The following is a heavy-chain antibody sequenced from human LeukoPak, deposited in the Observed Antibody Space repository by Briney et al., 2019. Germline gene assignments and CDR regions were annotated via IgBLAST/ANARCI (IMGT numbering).Heavy chain of an antibody. Sequence: SETLSLTCAVYGGSFSGYSWSWIRQPQGKGLEWIGEINHSGSANYNPSLKSRVTMSVDTSKNQFSLRLSSVTAADTALYYCARQTNSGYDWRFDSWGQGTLVTVSS. CDR2: INHSGSA. V-gene: IGHV4-34*01. CDR1: GGSFSGYS. J-gene: IGHJ4*02. D-gene: IGHD5-12*01. CDR3: ARQTNSGYDWRFDS.